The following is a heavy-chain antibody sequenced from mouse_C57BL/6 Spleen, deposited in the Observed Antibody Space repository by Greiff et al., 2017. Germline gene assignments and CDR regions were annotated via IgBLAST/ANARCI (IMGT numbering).Heavy chain of an antibody. CDR1: GFTFSSYG. V-gene: IGHV5-6*02. D-gene: IGHD2-5*01. CDR3: ARENYSNFFFDY. CDR2: ISSGGSYT. J-gene: IGHJ2*01. Sequence: DVKLQESGGDLVKPGGSLKLSCAASGFTFSSYGMSWVRQTPDKRLEWVATISSGGSYTYYPDSVKGRFTISRDNAKNTLYLQMSSLKSEDTAMYYCARENYSNFFFDYWGQGTTRTVSS.